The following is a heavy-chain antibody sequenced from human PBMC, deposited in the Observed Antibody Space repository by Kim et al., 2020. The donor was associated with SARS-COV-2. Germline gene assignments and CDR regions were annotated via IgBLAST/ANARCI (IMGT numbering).Heavy chain of an antibody. Sequence: GGSLRLSCAASGFTFSSYSMNWVRQAPGKGLEWVSSISSSSSYIYYADSVKGRFTISRDNAKNSLYLQMNSLRAEDTAVYYCARDLAAAGKGCMDVWGQGTTVTVSS. CDR2: ISSSSSYI. V-gene: IGHV3-21*01. J-gene: IGHJ6*02. CDR1: GFTFSSYS. D-gene: IGHD6-13*01. CDR3: ARDLAAAGKGCMDV.